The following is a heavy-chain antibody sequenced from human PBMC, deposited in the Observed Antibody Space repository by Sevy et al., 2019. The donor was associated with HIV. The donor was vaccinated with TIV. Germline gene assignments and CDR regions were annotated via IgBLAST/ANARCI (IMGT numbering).Heavy chain of an antibody. D-gene: IGHD2-2*01. CDR3: ARSPPVVVVPGAPSWFDP. CDR1: DGSFSGYY. CDR2: INESGIT. Sequence: SETLSLTCAVHDGSFSGYYWNWIRQLPGKGLEWIGEINESGITYYNPSLKSRVTISVDTSKKQFSLKLKSVTAADTALYFCARSPPVVVVPGAPSWFDPWGQGTLVTVSS. V-gene: IGHV4-34*01. J-gene: IGHJ5*02.